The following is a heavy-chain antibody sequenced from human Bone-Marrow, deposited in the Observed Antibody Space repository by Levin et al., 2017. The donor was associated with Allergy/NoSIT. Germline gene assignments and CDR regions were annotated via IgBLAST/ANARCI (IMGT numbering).Heavy chain of an antibody. V-gene: IGHV1-8*01. J-gene: IGHJ4*02. CDR2: LNPETETT. Sequence: PGESLKISCKASGYAFIEYDINWVRLAPGEGLEWLGRLNPETETTKYAQKFQDRVTMTANVSIDTAYLQLRSLKSEDTAMYFCVRGWKKPRESILVYWGQGSPVAVSS. D-gene: IGHD1-1*01. CDR1: GYAFIEYD. CDR3: VRGWKKPRESILVY.